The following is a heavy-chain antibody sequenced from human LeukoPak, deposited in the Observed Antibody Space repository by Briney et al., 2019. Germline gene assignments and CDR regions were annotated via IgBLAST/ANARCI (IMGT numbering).Heavy chain of an antibody. CDR1: GYTFTSYG. D-gene: IGHD6-19*01. Sequence: ASVKVSCKASGYTFTSYGISWVRQAPGQGLEWMGWISAYNGNTNYAQKLQGRVTMTTDTSTSTAYMELRSLRSDDTAVYYCARDQRRDSSGWCESSWFDPWGQGTLVTVSS. J-gene: IGHJ5*02. CDR2: ISAYNGNT. CDR3: ARDQRRDSSGWCESSWFDP. V-gene: IGHV1-18*01.